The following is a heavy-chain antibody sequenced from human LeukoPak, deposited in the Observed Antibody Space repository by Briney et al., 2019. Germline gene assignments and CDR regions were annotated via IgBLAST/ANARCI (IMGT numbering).Heavy chain of an antibody. V-gene: IGHV3-66*01. Sequence: GGSLRLSCAASGFSVSSNYMSWVRQAPGKGLEWVSVIYIDGSTYYADSVKDRFTFSRDNSKNTLYLQMNSLRAEDTAVYYCARSYDSRYPFDIWGQGTMVTVSS. CDR2: IYIDGST. CDR3: ARSYDSRYPFDI. J-gene: IGHJ3*02. D-gene: IGHD3-22*01. CDR1: GFSVSSNY.